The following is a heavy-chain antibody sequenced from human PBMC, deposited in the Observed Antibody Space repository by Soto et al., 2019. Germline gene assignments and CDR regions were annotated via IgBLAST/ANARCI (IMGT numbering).Heavy chain of an antibody. CDR2: ISPYTGYT. Sequence: ASVKVSCKASGYTFTSYGISWVRQAPGQGLEWMGWISPYTGYTNYAQSLQGRLTLTIATSTRTAYMELRSLGSDDTALYYCTKDQSAAGTVDYWGQGTLVTV. CDR3: TKDQSAAGTVDY. CDR1: GYTFTSYG. J-gene: IGHJ4*02. V-gene: IGHV1-18*04. D-gene: IGHD6-13*01.